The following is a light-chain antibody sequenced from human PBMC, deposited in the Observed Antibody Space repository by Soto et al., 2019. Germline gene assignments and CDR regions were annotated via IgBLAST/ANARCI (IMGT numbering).Light chain of an antibody. Sequence: EIVMTQSPATLSVSPGEKATLSCRASQMFSSNLAWYQQKPGQAPRLLIYGASTRATGIPARFSGSGSGTEFTLTISSLQSEDFAVYYCQQYNNWPPLTFGGGTKVEIK. CDR3: QQYNNWPPLT. V-gene: IGKV3-15*01. CDR1: QMFSSN. J-gene: IGKJ4*01. CDR2: GAS.